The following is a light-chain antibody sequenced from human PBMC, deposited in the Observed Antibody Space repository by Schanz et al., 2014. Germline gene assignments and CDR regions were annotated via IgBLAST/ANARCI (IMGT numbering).Light chain of an antibody. V-gene: IGLV2-14*01. CDR3: SSYTSSSPFV. J-gene: IGLJ1*01. CDR1: SSDVGGYNY. CDR2: DVT. Sequence: QSALTQPASASGSPGQSVTISCTGTSSDVGGYNYVSWYQQDPGKAPKLMIYDVTNRPSGVSNRFSGSKSGNTASLTISGLQAEDEADYYCSSYTSSSPFVFGTGTKLTVL.